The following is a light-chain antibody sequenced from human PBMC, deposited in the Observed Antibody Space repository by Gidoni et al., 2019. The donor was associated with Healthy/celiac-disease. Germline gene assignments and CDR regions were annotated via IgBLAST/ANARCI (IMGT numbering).Light chain of an antibody. V-gene: IGLV8-61*01. CDR1: SCSVSTRSY. Sequence: QTVVTQEPSFSVSPGGTVTLTCGLSSCSVSTRSYPIWYQQTPGQAPRPLIYSTNTRSSWVPDRFSGSILGNKAALTITGAQSYDESDYYCVLYMGSGISVFGGGTKLTVL. CDR2: STN. CDR3: VLYMGSGISV. J-gene: IGLJ3*02.